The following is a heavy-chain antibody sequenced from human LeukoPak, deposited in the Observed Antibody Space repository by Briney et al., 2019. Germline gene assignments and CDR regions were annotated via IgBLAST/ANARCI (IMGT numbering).Heavy chain of an antibody. CDR3: ARDNTAMGHHDY. CDR2: INHSGST. CDR1: GGSFSGYY. Sequence: PSETLSLTCAVYGGSFSGYYWSWIRQPPGEGLEWIGEINHSGSTNYNPSLKSRVTISVDTSKNQFSLKLSSVTAADTAVYYCARDNTAMGHHDYWGQGTLVTVSS. V-gene: IGHV4-34*01. J-gene: IGHJ4*02. D-gene: IGHD5-18*01.